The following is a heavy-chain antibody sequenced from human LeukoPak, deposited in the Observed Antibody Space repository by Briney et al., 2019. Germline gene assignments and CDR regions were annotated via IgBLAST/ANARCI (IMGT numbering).Heavy chain of an antibody. CDR1: LFTFSTYD. CDR2: ISGSVSST. V-gene: IGHV3-23*01. D-gene: IGHD3-16*01. J-gene: IGHJ4*02. CDR3: AKNTRGGYFDY. Sequence: GGSLRLSCAPSLFTFSTYDMTCVPHAPEEGLEWVSAISGSVSSTNYADSVMGRFTISSDNSKNTLYLQMNSLKAEVTAVYYCAKNTRGGYFDYWGQGTLVTVSS.